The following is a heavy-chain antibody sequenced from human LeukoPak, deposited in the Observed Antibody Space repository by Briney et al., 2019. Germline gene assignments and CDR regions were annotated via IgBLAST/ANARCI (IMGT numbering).Heavy chain of an antibody. CDR2: IHYSGFT. CDR3: ARSNDYDFSTFDP. Sequence: SETLSLTCTVSNISISVHYCSWIRQSPGKGLEWIGYIHYSGFTNYSPPLKSRVTISLDTSKNQFSLKLSSVTAADTAVYYCARSNDYDFSTFDPWGQGTLVTVSS. J-gene: IGHJ5*02. CDR1: NISISVHY. D-gene: IGHD3-3*01. V-gene: IGHV4-59*11.